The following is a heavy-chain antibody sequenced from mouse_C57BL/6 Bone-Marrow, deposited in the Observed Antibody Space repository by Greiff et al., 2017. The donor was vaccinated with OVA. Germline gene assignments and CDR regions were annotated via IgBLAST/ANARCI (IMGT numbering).Heavy chain of an antibody. CDR1: GFTFSDYG. V-gene: IGHV5-17*01. J-gene: IGHJ4*01. CDR3: AKDCMGY. Sequence: EVQVVESGAGLVKPGGSLKLSCAASGFTFSDYGMHWVRQAPEKGLEWVGYISSGSSSINYADKVKGRATISTDTAKNTLYLQIISLRSEDTAMYYCAKDCMGYWDWGTAVTVTS. CDR2: ISSGSSSI.